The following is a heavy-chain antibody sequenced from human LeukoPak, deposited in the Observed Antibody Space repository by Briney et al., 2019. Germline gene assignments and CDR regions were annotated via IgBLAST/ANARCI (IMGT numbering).Heavy chain of an antibody. D-gene: IGHD5-18*01. CDR2: IYPGDSDT. V-gene: IGHV5-51*01. Sequence: GESLKISCKGPGYSFTSYWIGWVRQMPGKGLEWMGIIYPGDSDTRYSPSFQGQVTISADKSISTAYLQWSSLKASDTAMYYCASRGVGYSYGYGFDYWGQGTLVTVSS. J-gene: IGHJ4*02. CDR3: ASRGVGYSYGYGFDY. CDR1: GYSFTSYW.